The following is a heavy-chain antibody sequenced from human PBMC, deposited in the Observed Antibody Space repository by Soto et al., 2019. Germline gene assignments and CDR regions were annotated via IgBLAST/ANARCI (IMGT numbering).Heavy chain of an antibody. J-gene: IGHJ4*02. CDR3: ARVGHDILTGYYNPYSGELDY. CDR2: IWYDGSNK. CDR1: GFTFSSYG. D-gene: IGHD3-9*01. V-gene: IGHV3-33*01. Sequence: GGSLRLSCAASGFTFSSYGMHWVRQAPGKGLEWVAVIWYDGSNKYYADSVKGRFTISRDNSKNTLYLQMNSLRAEDTAVYYCARVGHDILTGYYNPYSGELDYWGQGTLVTVSS.